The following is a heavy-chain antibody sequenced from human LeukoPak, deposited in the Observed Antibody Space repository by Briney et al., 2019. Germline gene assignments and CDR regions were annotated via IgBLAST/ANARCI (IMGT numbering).Heavy chain of an antibody. CDR2: IYYSGST. V-gene: IGHV4-39*07. Sequence: PSETLSLTCTVSGGSISSSSYYWGWIRQPPGKGLGWIGSIYYSGSTYYNPSLKSRVTISVDTSKNQFSLKLKSVTAADTAVYYCARREGGQLANTRRWFDPWGQGTLVTVSS. D-gene: IGHD6-13*01. CDR1: GGSISSSSYY. J-gene: IGHJ5*02. CDR3: ARREGGQLANTRRWFDP.